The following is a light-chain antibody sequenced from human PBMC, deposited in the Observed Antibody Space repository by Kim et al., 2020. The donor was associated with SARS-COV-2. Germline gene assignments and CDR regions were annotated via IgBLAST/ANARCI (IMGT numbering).Light chain of an antibody. CDR2: DVS. J-gene: IGLJ3*02. CDR1: SSDVGGYIY. CDR3: CSYAGFYPWV. V-gene: IGLV2-11*01. Sequence: GQSLTNSCTGTSSDVGGYIYVSWYQQHPGKPPRLMIYDVSKRPSGVPDRFSGSKSGNTASLTISGLQAEDEADYYCCSYAGFYPWVFGGGTQLTVL.